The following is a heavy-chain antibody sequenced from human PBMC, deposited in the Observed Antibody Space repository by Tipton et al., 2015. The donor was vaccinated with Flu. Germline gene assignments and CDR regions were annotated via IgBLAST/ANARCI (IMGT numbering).Heavy chain of an antibody. CDR3: ARDRPNYYYYGMDV. CDR2: TYYSGST. J-gene: IGHJ6*02. Sequence: LRLSCTVSGGSISSYYWSWIRQPPGKGLEWIGYTYYSGSTNYNPTLKSRVTISVDTSKNQFSLKLSSVTAADTAVYYCARDRPNYYYYGMDVWGQGTTVPVSS. CDR1: GGSISSYY. V-gene: IGHV4-59*01.